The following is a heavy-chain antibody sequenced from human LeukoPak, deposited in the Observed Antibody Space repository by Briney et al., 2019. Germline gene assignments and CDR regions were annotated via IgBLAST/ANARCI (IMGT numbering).Heavy chain of an antibody. J-gene: IGHJ5*02. CDR1: GFTFSDYY. CDR2: ISSSGSTI. V-gene: IGHV3-11*01. Sequence: GSLRLSCAASGFTFSDYYMSWIRPAPGKGLEWVSYISSSGSTIYYADSVKGRFTISRDNAKNSLYLQMNSLRAEDTAVYYCARALAAAGTFWFDPWGQGTLVTVSS. D-gene: IGHD6-13*01. CDR3: ARALAAAGTFWFDP.